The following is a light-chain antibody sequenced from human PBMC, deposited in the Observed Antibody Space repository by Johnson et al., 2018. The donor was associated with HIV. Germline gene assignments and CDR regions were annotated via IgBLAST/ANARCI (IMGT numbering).Light chain of an antibody. V-gene: IGLV1-51*02. J-gene: IGLJ1*01. CDR1: SSNIGSNY. Sequence: QSVLTQSPSVSAAPGQTVTISCSGSSSNIGSNYVSWYQQVPGTAPKLLIYENNKRPSGIPDRFSGSKSGTSATLGITGLQTGDEADYYCGTWDSSLSSYVFGTGTKVTVL. CDR3: GTWDSSLSSYV. CDR2: ENN.